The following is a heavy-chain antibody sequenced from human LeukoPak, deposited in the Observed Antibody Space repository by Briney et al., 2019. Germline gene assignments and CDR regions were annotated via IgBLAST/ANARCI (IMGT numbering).Heavy chain of an antibody. CDR1: GGTFNTYA. V-gene: IGHV1-69*04. J-gene: IGHJ5*02. CDR2: IIPILDIA. CDR3: ARDKGGNH. Sequence: SSVKVSCKTCGGTFNTYAISWVRQAPGQGLEWMGRIIPILDIADYSQKFQGRVTFTVDKSTSTAYMELSSLTSDDTAVYYCARDKGGNHWGQGTLVTVSS.